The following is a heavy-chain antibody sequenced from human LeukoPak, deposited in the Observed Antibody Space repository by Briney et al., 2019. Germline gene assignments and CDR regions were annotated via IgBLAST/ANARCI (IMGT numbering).Heavy chain of an antibody. J-gene: IGHJ5*02. CDR2: IDPGDSQT. D-gene: IGHD3-22*01. Sequence: GGSLRLSCKGSAYSFTNYWISWVRQMPGKGLEWMGRIDPGDSQTNNSPYFQGHVTISADKSISTAYLQWSSLKASDTAMYYCARHSSVLNSFDPWGQGTLVTVSS. CDR3: ARHSSVLNSFDP. CDR1: AYSFTNYW. V-gene: IGHV5-10-1*01.